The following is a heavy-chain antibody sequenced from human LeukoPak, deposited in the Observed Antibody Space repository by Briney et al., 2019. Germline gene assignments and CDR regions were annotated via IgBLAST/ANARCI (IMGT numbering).Heavy chain of an antibody. CDR2: TRNKANSYTT. J-gene: IGHJ3*02. D-gene: IGHD3-10*01. V-gene: IGHV3-72*01. CDR3: ARGGRGAFDI. CDR1: GFTFSDHY. Sequence: PGGSLRLSCAASGFTFSDHYMDWVRQAPGKGLEWVGRTRNKANSYTTEYAASVKGRFTISRDDSKNSPYLQMNSLKTEDMAVYYCARGGRGAFDIWGQGTMVTVSS.